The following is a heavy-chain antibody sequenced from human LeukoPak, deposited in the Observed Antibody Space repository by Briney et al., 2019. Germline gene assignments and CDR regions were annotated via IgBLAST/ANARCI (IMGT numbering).Heavy chain of an antibody. CDR3: ARGLMYSSSRYEWGSAFDI. Sequence: SETLSLTCTVSGGSVSSGSYYWSWIRQPPGKGLEWIGYIYYSGSTNYNPSLKSRVTISVDTSKNQFSLKLSSVTAADTAVYYCARGLMYSSSRYEWGSAFDIWGQGTMVTVSS. CDR1: GGSVSSGSYY. D-gene: IGHD6-13*01. V-gene: IGHV4-61*01. CDR2: IYYSGST. J-gene: IGHJ3*02.